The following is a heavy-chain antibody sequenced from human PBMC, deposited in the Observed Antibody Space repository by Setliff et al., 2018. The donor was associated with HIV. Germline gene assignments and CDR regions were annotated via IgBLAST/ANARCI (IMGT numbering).Heavy chain of an antibody. Sequence: GASVKVSCKASGYLFTGYYMHWVRQAPGQGLEWMGWINPNSGDTRYAQRFQGRVTMTRDTSTNTAYMELNSLTSDDTAVYYCARDLVVVAPYYCFDPWGQGTLVTVSS. CDR3: ARDLVVVAPYYCFDP. V-gene: IGHV1-2*02. D-gene: IGHD2-15*01. CDR2: INPNSGDT. CDR1: GYLFTGYY. J-gene: IGHJ5*02.